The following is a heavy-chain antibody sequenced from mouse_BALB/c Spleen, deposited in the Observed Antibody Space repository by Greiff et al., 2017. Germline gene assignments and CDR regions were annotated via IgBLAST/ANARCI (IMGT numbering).Heavy chain of an antibody. CDR1: GYTFTSYW. CDR2: INPSNGRT. J-gene: IGHJ2*01. V-gene: IGHV1S81*02. Sequence: QVQLQQPGAELVKPGASVKLSCKASGYTFTSYWMHWVKQRPGQGLEWIGEINPSNGRTNYNEKFKGKATLTVDKSSSTAYMQLSSLTSEDSAVYYCARARDYGTDYWGQGTTLTVSS. CDR3: ARARDYGTDY. D-gene: IGHD2-1*01.